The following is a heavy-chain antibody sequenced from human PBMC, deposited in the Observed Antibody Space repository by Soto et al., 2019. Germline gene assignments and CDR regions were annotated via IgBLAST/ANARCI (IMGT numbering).Heavy chain of an antibody. Sequence: SETLSLTCTVSGDSINNYYWSWIRQPPGERLEWIGYIYYTGSTTYNPSLESRVTMSVDTSKNQFSLKLNSVNAADTAVYYCAKYRRTEAEGFTLDYWGRGTLVTVSS. CDR3: AKYRRTEAEGFTLDY. V-gene: IGHV4-59*01. D-gene: IGHD6-13*01. CDR2: IYYTGST. CDR1: GDSINNYY. J-gene: IGHJ4*02.